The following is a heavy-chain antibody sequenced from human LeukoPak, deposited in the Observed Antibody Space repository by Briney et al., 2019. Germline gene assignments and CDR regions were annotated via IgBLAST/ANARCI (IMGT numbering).Heavy chain of an antibody. V-gene: IGHV1-18*01. J-gene: IGHJ6*03. CDR3: ARLVPYSSSPYYYCMDV. Sequence: GASVKVSCKASGYTFTSYGISWVRQAPGQGLEWMGWISAYNGNTNYAQKLQGRVTMTTDTSTSTAYMELRSLRSDDTAVYYCARLVPYSSSPYYYCMDVWGKGTTVTVSS. D-gene: IGHD6-13*01. CDR2: ISAYNGNT. CDR1: GYTFTSYG.